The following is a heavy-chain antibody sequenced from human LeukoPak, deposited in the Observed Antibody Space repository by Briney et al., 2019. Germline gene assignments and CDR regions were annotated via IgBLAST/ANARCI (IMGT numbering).Heavy chain of an antibody. V-gene: IGHV4-34*01. J-gene: IGHJ5*02. CDR1: GGSFSGYY. D-gene: IGHD3-9*01. Sequence: SETLSLTCAVYGGSFSGYYWSWIRQPPGKGLEWIGEINHSGSTNYNPSLKSRVTISVDTSQNQFYLKLSSVTAADTAVYYCARDLGGRYFARIDPWGQGTLVTVSS. CDR2: INHSGST. CDR3: ARDLGGRYFARIDP.